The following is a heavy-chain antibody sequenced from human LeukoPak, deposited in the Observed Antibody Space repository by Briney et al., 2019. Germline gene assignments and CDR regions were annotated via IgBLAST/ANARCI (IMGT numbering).Heavy chain of an antibody. Sequence: GASVKVSCKASGFSFTSYDINWVRQAPGQGLEWTGWMNPIKGSTGYARKFRGRVTMTRDTSTSTAYMELWSLTSEDTVVYYCVRDGEGVAISVNFWFDPWGQGTLVTVSS. J-gene: IGHJ5*02. V-gene: IGHV1-8*02. CDR3: VRDGEGVAISVNFWFDP. CDR1: GFSFTSYD. CDR2: MNPIKGST. D-gene: IGHD3-10*01.